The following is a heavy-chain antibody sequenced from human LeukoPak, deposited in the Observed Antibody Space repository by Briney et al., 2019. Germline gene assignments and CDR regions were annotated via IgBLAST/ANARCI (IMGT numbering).Heavy chain of an antibody. J-gene: IGHJ5*02. D-gene: IGHD6-13*01. V-gene: IGHV4-34*01. Sequence: PSETLSLTCAAYGGSFSGYYWSWIRQPPGKGLEWIGEINHSGSTNYNPSLKSRVTISVDTSKNQFSLKLSSVTAADTAVYYCARGLSYSTRNWFDPWGQGTLVTVSS. CDR1: GGSFSGYY. CDR3: ARGLSYSTRNWFDP. CDR2: INHSGST.